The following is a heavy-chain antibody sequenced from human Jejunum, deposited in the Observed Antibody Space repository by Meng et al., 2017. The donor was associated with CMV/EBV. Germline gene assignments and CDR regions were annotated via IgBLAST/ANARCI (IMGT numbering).Heavy chain of an antibody. CDR3: ARDKDFGVDTDH. Sequence: ASGFTLSRPWMHWVRRAPGTGLVWVSRINSDGSNINYADSVKGRFIISRDNAKNTLYLQMDSLRAEDTAVYYCARDKDFGVDTDHWGQGTRVTVSS. V-gene: IGHV3-74*01. J-gene: IGHJ4*02. CDR1: GFTLSRPW. CDR2: INSDGSNI. D-gene: IGHD3-3*01.